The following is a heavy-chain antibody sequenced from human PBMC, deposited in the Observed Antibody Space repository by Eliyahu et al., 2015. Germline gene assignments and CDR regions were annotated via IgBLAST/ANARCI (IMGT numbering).Heavy chain of an antibody. D-gene: IGHD1-26*01. J-gene: IGHJ6*02. V-gene: IGHV3-53*01. CDR3: ARDSQVNVGPSSYGMDV. Sequence: EVQLVESGGGLIQPGGSLRLSCSASGFTXXXNYMSWVRQAPGKGLEWVSVIYSGGSTYYADSVKGRFTISRDNSKNTLYLQMNSLRAEDTAVYYCARDSQVNVGPSSYGMDVWGQGTTVTVSS. CDR2: IYSGGST. CDR1: GFTXXXNY.